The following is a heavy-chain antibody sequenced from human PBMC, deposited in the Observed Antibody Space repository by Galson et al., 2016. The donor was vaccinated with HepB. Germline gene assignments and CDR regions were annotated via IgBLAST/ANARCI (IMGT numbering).Heavy chain of an antibody. J-gene: IGHJ2*01. Sequence: ETLSLTCTVSGGSISSYYWSWIRQPPGKGLEWIGYIYYSGSTNYNPSLKSRVTISVDTSKNQFSLKLSSVTAADTAVYYCATLGDYEDWYFDLWGRGTLVTVSS. CDR1: GGSISSYY. D-gene: IGHD3-22*01. V-gene: IGHV4-59*01. CDR3: ATLGDYEDWYFDL. CDR2: IYYSGST.